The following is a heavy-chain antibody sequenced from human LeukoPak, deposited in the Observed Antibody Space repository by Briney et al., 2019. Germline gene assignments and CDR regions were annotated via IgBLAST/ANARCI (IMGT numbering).Heavy chain of an antibody. J-gene: IGHJ4*02. CDR1: GFTFSRYW. CDR3: AREGDY. Sequence: GGSLRLSCAASGFTFSRYWMSWVRQAPGKGLARVANIKQDGSEKYYVDSVKGRFTISRDNAKNSLYLQMNSLRAEETAVYYCAREGDYWGQGTLVTVSS. CDR2: IKQDGSEK. V-gene: IGHV3-7*01.